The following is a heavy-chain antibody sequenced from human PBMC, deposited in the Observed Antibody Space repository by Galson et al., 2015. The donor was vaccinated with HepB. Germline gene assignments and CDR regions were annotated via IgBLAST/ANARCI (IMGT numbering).Heavy chain of an antibody. V-gene: IGHV4-4*01. CDR2: VYHSGYT. CDR3: ARVSPVTGSDFDY. J-gene: IGHJ4*02. D-gene: IGHD2-21*02. Sequence: ETLSLTCSVSGGSISTTNWWSWVRQSPGKGLEWIGEVYHSGYTNYNPSLKSRVTLSLDKSKNQFSLKLHSVTVADTAVYFCARVSPVTGSDFDYWGQGALVTVTS. CDR1: GGSISTTNW.